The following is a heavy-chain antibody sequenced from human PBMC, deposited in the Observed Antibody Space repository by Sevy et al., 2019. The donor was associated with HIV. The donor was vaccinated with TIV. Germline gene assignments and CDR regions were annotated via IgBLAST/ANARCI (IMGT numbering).Heavy chain of an antibody. CDR1: GFTFRTYS. CDR3: ARDFTVFGVVSGIDY. CDR2: ISDDSRYI. J-gene: IGHJ4*02. Sequence: GGSLRLSCAASGFTFRTYSMNWVRQAPGKGLERLSSISDDSRYIYYSDSVKGRFTISRANAKNFLFLQMNNLRVEDTAIYYCARDFTVFGVVSGIDYWGQGNLVTVSS. V-gene: IGHV3-21*04. D-gene: IGHD3-3*01.